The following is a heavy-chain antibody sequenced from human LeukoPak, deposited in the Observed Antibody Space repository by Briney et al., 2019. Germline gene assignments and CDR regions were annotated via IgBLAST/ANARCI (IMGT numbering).Heavy chain of an antibody. CDR3: ANWGSRGNWFDP. D-gene: IGHD7-27*01. Sequence: SETLSLTCTVSGYSISSGYDWGWIRQPPGQGLQWIGESDHSGRTNYNPSLRSRVTISVDKSNNQFSLRLLSVTAADTALYYCANWGSRGNWFDPWGQGILVAVSS. V-gene: IGHV4-38-2*02. J-gene: IGHJ5*02. CDR1: GYSISSGYD. CDR2: SDHSGRT.